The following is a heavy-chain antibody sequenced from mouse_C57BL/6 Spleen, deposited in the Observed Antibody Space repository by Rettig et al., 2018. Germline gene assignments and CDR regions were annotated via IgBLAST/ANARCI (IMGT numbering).Heavy chain of an antibody. J-gene: IGHJ3*01. CDR3: ARDDPFAY. Sequence: QVQLQQPGAELVKPGASVKLSCKASGYTFTSYWMQWVKQRPGQGLEWIGEIDPSDSYTNYNQKFKGKATLTVDTSSSTAYMQLSSLTSEDSAVYYCARDDPFAYWGQGTLVTVSA. V-gene: IGHV1-50*01. CDR1: GYTFTSYW. CDR2: IDPSDSYT.